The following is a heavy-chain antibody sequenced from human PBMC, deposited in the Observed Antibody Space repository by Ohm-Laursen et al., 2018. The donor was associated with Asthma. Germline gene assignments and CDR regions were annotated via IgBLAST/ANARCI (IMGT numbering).Heavy chain of an antibody. CDR1: GFTFSNFA. CDR2: ITSDGGWT. Sequence: SSLRLSCAASGFTFSNFAMHWVRQAPGKGPEWVSIITSDGGWTSYADSVRGRFTISRDNSKNILYMQMNSLRAEDTAVYYCARRDYSGGDPDAAFDIWGQGTMVTVSS. J-gene: IGHJ3*02. V-gene: IGHV3-30-3*01. CDR3: ARRDYSGGDPDAAFDI. D-gene: IGHD2-21*02.